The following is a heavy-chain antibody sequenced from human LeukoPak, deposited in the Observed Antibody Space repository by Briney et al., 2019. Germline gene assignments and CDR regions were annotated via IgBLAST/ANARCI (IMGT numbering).Heavy chain of an antibody. CDR1: GYTFTSYD. Sequence: ASVKVSCKASGYTFTSYDINWVRQATGQGLEWMGWMNPNSGNTGYAQKFQGRVTMTRNTSISTAYMELSSLRSEDTAVYYCARGTSPYDFWSGYYTGILFDYWGQGTLVTVSS. J-gene: IGHJ4*02. D-gene: IGHD3-3*01. CDR3: ARGTSPYDFWSGYYTGILFDY. CDR2: MNPNSGNT. V-gene: IGHV1-8*01.